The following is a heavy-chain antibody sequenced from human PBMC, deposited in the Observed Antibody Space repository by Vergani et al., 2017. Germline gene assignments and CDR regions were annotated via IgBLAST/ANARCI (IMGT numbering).Heavy chain of an antibody. CDR1: GYSISSGYY. CDR2: IYHSGST. D-gene: IGHD3-22*01. V-gene: IGHV4-38-2*01. Sequence: QVQLQESGPGLVKPSETLSLTCAVSGYSISSGYYWGWIRQPPGKGLEWIGSIYHSGSTYYNPSLKSRFTISVDTSKNQFSLKLSSVTAADTAVYYCARHYYDSSGYYFDYWGQGTLVTVSS. CDR3: ARHYYDSSGYYFDY. J-gene: IGHJ4*02.